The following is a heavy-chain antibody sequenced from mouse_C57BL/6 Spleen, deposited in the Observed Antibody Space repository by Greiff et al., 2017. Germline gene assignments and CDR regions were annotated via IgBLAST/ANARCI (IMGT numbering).Heavy chain of an antibody. J-gene: IGHJ4*01. D-gene: IGHD6-1*01. V-gene: IGHV1-61*01. CDR1: GYTFTSYW. Sequence: QVQLQQPGAELVRPGSSVKLSCKASGYTFTSYWMDWVKQRPGQGLEWIGNIYPSDSETHYNHKFKDKATLTVDKSSSTAYMQLSSLTSEDSAVYYCARRGAIFYYAMDYWGQGTSVTVSS. CDR2: IYPSDSET. CDR3: ARRGAIFYYAMDY.